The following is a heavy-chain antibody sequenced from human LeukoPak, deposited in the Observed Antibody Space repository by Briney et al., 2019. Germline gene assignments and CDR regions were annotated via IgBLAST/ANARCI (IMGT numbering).Heavy chain of an antibody. CDR3: ARSYYYDSSGYYNWFDP. Sequence: ASVKVSCKASGYTFTSYAMHWVRQAPGQRLEWMGWINAGNGNTKYSQEFQGRVTITRDTSASTAYMELSSLRSENMAVYYCARSYYYDSSGYYNWFDPWGQGTLVTVSS. J-gene: IGHJ5*02. CDR2: INAGNGNT. CDR1: GYTFTSYA. V-gene: IGHV1-3*03. D-gene: IGHD3-22*01.